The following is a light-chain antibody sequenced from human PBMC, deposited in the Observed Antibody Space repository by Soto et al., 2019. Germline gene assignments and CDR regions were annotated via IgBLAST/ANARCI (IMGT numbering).Light chain of an antibody. CDR2: NAS. V-gene: IGKV3-20*01. CDR3: QQYGNSRGT. J-gene: IGKJ1*01. CDR1: QSVSSSY. Sequence: EIVLTQSPGTLSLSPGDRATLSCRASQSVSSSYLAWYQQKRGQAPRLXSYNASSRATGIPDRFSGSGSGTEFTLTISRLEPEDFEVYYCQQYGNSRGTFGQGTKVDIK.